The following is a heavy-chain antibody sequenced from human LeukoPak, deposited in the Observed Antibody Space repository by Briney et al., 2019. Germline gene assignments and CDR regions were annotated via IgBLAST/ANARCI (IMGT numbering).Heavy chain of an antibody. D-gene: IGHD3-22*01. J-gene: IGHJ2*01. V-gene: IGHV4-39*01. CDR2: IYYTRST. Sequence: SDTLSLTCTVSGGSISSSSYYWGWIRQPPGKGLEWIGSIYYTRSTYYNPSLKSRVTMSVDTSKNQFSLKLTSVTAADTAVYYCARGVTMIVVVIHDWYFDLWGRGTLVTVSS. CDR3: ARGVTMIVVVIHDWYFDL. CDR1: GGSISSSSYY.